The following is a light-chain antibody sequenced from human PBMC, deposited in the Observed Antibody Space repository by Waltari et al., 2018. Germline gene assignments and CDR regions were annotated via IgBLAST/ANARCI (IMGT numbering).Light chain of an antibody. Sequence: QSALTQPASVSGSPGQSITISCTGTNNDIGYYNFVSGYQRHPGKAPNRMIFDVTRWSAGVSNRVSGSKAGNTASLTISGLQPEDEADYFCASYTGTNTVVFGGGTRVTVL. CDR3: ASYTGTNTVV. V-gene: IGLV2-14*01. CDR1: NNDIGYYNF. CDR2: DVT. J-gene: IGLJ2*01.